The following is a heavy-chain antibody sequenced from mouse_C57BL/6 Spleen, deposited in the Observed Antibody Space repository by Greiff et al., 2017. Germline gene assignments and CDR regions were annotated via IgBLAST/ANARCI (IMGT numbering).Heavy chain of an antibody. V-gene: IGHV10-1*01. CDR3: VRHPYYAMDY. CDR1: GFSFNTYA. J-gene: IGHJ4*01. Sequence: EVMLVESGGGLVQPKGSLKLSCAASGFSFNTYAMNWVRQAPGKGLEWVARIRSKSNNYATYYADSVKDRFTISRDDSESMLYLQMNNLKTEDTAMYYCVRHPYYAMDYWGQGTSVTVSS. CDR2: IRSKSNNYAT.